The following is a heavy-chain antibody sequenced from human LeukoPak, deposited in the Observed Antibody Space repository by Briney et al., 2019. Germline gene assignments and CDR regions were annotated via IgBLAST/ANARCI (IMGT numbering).Heavy chain of an antibody. CDR1: GYTFTSYA. Sequence: ASVKVSCKASGYTFTSYAMHWVRQAPGQRLEWMGRINAGNGNTKYSQEFQGRVTITRDTSASTAYMELSSLRSEDMAVYYCAREAQLRYFDWLQNWFDPWGQGTLVTVSS. D-gene: IGHD3-9*01. V-gene: IGHV1-3*03. CDR3: AREAQLRYFDWLQNWFDP. J-gene: IGHJ5*02. CDR2: INAGNGNT.